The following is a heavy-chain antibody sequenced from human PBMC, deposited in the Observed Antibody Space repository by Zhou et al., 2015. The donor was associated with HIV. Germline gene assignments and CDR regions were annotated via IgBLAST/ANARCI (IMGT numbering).Heavy chain of an antibody. V-gene: IGHV3-11*01. CDR2: ISSSGSTK. CDR1: GFTFSDFY. CDR3: AKMRRMVHYNYLMDV. D-gene: IGHD2-15*01. J-gene: IGHJ6*03. Sequence: QVQLVESGGGLVKPGGSLRLSCAASGFTFSDFYMSWIRQAPGKGLEWVSYISSSGSTKDYADSVKGRFTISRDNSNNMLFMQMNSLRVEDTAVYYCAKMRRMVHYNYLMDVVGTKGPRSSSP.